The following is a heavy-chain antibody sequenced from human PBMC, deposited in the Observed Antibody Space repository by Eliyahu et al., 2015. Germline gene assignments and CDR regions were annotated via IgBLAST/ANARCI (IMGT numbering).Heavy chain of an antibody. V-gene: IGHV3-23*01. CDR1: GFTFSNYA. J-gene: IGHJ4*02. CDR3: AKGGPPDY. Sequence: EVQLLESGGGLVQPGGSLRXSXATSGFTFSNYAMTWVRQAPGKGLEWVSGITDSGGNTXYADSVXGRFTISRDNSKNTLYLQMNSLRAEDTAVYYCAKGGPPDYWGQGTLVTVSS. CDR2: ITDSGGNT.